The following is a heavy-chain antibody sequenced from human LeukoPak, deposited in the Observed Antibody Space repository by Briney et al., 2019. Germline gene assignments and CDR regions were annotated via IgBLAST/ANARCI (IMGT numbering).Heavy chain of an antibody. Sequence: VASVKVSCKASGYTFTSYYMHWVRQAPGQGLEWMGIINPSGGSTSYAQKFQGRVTMTEDTSTDTAYMELSSLRSEDTAVYYCATGYDNWFDPWGQGTLVTVSS. V-gene: IGHV1-46*01. CDR2: INPSGGST. D-gene: IGHD5-18*01. CDR3: ATGYDNWFDP. J-gene: IGHJ5*02. CDR1: GYTFTSYY.